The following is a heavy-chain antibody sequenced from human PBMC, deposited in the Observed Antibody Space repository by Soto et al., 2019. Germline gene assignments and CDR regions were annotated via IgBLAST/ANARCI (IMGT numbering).Heavy chain of an antibody. CDR2: INGDASSI. J-gene: IGHJ4*02. CDR1: GVPFSSYW. CDR3: TRRGCSTTGCYFN. D-gene: IGHD2-2*01. V-gene: IGHV3-74*03. Sequence: GGSLRLSCAASGVPFSSYWMHWVRQAPGKGLVWVSRINGDASSITYADSVKGRFTISRDNAKNTLYLQMNSLRAEDAAVYYCTRRGCSTTGCYFNWGRGTLVTVSS.